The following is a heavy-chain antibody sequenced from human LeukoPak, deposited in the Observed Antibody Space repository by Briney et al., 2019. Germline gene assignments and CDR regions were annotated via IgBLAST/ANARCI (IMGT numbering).Heavy chain of an antibody. J-gene: IGHJ4*02. CDR3: AKTYDSGSYDFDY. CDR1: GFTFNSYA. V-gene: IGHV3-23*01. CDR2: ISGISLSI. Sequence: GGSLRLSCAASGFTFNSYAMNWVRQAPGRGLEWVSFISGISLSIYYADSVKGRFTISRDNSKNTLYLQMNSLRSQDTAVYYCAKTYDSGSYDFDYWGQGTLVTVSS. D-gene: IGHD5-12*01.